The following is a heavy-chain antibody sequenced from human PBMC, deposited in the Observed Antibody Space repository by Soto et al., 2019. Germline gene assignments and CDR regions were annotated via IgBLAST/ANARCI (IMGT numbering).Heavy chain of an antibody. Sequence: ASVKVSCKASGGTFNTYTFSWVRQAPGQGLEWMGSIIPIFGTTHYAQSFQGRLSITADQSSTTTYMELRSLTSHDTALYYCARIPRYSFPTSDPLDNWGQGTLVTVSS. D-gene: IGHD1-26*01. V-gene: IGHV1-69*13. J-gene: IGHJ1*01. CDR1: GGTFNTYT. CDR3: ARIPRYSFPTSDPLDN. CDR2: IIPIFGTT.